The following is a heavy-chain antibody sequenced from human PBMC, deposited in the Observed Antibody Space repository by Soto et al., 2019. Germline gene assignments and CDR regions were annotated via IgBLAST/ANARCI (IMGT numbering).Heavy chain of an antibody. J-gene: IGHJ4*02. CDR3: ARGTVTLFGVVTPPDY. V-gene: IGHV1-69*08. Sequence: QVQLVQSGAEVKRPGSSVKVSCKSSGGSFNSFHFNWVRQAPGQGLEWMGRIIPMLDRTQYAQMFQGRVTIVADKSTSTAYMEMSGLESVDTAVYYCARGTVTLFGVVTPPDYWGQGTLVTVSS. CDR1: GGSFNSFH. CDR2: IIPMLDRT. D-gene: IGHD3-3*01.